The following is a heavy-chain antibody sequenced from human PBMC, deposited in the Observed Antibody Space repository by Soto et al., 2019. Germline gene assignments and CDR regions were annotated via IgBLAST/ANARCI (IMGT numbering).Heavy chain of an antibody. CDR3: TTDWGYCSSTSCYGRGYYGMDV. Sequence: GGSLRLSCASSGFTFSNAWMSWVRQAPGKGLEWVGRIKSKTDGGTTDYAAPVKGRFTISRDDSKNTLYLQMNSLKTEDTAVYYCTTDWGYCSSTSCYGRGYYGMDVWGQGTTVTVSS. V-gene: IGHV3-15*01. CDR2: IKSKTDGGTT. J-gene: IGHJ6*02. D-gene: IGHD2-2*01. CDR1: GFTFSNAW.